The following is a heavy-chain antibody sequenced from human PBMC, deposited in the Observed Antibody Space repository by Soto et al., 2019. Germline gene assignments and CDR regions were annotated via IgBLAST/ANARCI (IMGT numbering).Heavy chain of an antibody. D-gene: IGHD3-3*02. J-gene: IGHJ4*02. CDR1: GGSFSGNY. CDR2: ISHSGSI. V-gene: IGHV4-34*01. Sequence: PWETLSLTCAVYGGSFSGNYWSWIRQSPGKGLEWIGEISHSGSINYNPSLKSRVTISVDTSKNRSPLNLSSVTAADTAVYYCARDSPISQTFDYWGQVTLVTVSS. CDR3: ARDSPISQTFDY.